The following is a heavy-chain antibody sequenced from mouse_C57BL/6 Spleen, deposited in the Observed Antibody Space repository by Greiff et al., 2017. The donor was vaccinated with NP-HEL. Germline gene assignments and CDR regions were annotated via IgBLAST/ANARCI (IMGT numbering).Heavy chain of an antibody. Sequence: QVQLQQSGAELARPGASVKLSCKASGYTFTSYGISWVKQRTGQGLEWIGEIYPRSGNTYYNEKFKGKATLTADKSSSTAYMELRSLTSEDSAVYFCARAGWDYGSNYFDYWGQGTTLTVSS. CDR1: GYTFTSYG. J-gene: IGHJ2*01. D-gene: IGHD1-1*01. CDR3: ARAGWDYGSNYFDY. CDR2: IYPRSGNT. V-gene: IGHV1-81*01.